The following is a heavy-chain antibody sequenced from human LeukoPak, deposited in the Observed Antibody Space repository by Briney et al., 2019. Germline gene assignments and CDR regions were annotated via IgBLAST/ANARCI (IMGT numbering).Heavy chain of an antibody. J-gene: IGHJ4*02. CDR1: GFTFSSYG. CDR2: IWYDGSNK. D-gene: IGHD5-24*01. Sequence: GGSLRLSCAASGFTFSSYGMHWVRQAPGKGLEWVAVIWYDGSNKYYADSVKGRFTISRDNSKNTLYLQMNSLRAKDTAVYYCARAQRNPTNYYFDYWGQGTLVTVSS. CDR3: ARAQRNPTNYYFDY. V-gene: IGHV3-33*01.